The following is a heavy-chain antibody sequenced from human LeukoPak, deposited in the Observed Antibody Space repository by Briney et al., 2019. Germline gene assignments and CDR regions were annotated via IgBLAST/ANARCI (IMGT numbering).Heavy chain of an antibody. Sequence: SETLSLTCAVYGGSFSGYYWSWIRQPPGKGLEWIGEINHSGSTNYNPSLKSRVTISVDKSKNQFSLKLSSVTAADTAVYYCARQEGSSWYGDAFDIWGQVTMVTVSS. CDR1: GGSFSGYY. V-gene: IGHV4-34*01. J-gene: IGHJ3*02. D-gene: IGHD6-13*01. CDR2: INHSGST. CDR3: ARQEGSSWYGDAFDI.